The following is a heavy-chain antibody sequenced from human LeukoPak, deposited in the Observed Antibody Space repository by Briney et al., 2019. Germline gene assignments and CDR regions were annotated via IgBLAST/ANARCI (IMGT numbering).Heavy chain of an antibody. CDR2: ISWNSGSI. V-gene: IGHV3-9*01. Sequence: PGGSLRLSCAASGFTFDDYAMHWVRQAPGKGLEWVSGISWNSGSIGYADSVKGRFTISRDNAKNSLYLQMNSLRAEDTAVYYCARVQPGIAAAGTDYWGQGTLVTVSS. J-gene: IGHJ4*02. CDR1: GFTFDDYA. D-gene: IGHD6-13*01. CDR3: ARVQPGIAAAGTDY.